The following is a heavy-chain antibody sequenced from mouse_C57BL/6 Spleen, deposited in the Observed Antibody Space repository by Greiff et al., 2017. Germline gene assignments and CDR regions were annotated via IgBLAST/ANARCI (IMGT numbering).Heavy chain of an antibody. CDR3: TRVGDYLYAMDY. J-gene: IGHJ4*01. Sequence: EVKLVESGEGLVKPGGSLKLSCAASGFTFSSYAMSWVRQTPEKRLEWVAYISSGGDYIYYADTVKGRFTISRDNARNTLYLQMSSLKSEDTAMYYCTRVGDYLYAMDYWGQGTSVTVSS. V-gene: IGHV5-9-1*02. CDR2: ISSGGDYI. D-gene: IGHD5-5*01. CDR1: GFTFSSYA.